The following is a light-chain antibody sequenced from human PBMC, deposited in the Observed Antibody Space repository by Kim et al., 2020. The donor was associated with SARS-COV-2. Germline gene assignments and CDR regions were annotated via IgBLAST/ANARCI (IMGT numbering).Light chain of an antibody. J-gene: IGLJ1*01. CDR3: QVWDSSTAHYV. Sequence: SYELTQPLSVSVALGQTARITCGGNNIGSKNVHWYQQKPGQAPVLVIYGDSNRPSGIPERFPGPNSGNTATLTTSRAQAGDEADYYCQVWDSSTAHYVFG. CDR1: NIGSKN. V-gene: IGLV3-9*01. CDR2: GDS.